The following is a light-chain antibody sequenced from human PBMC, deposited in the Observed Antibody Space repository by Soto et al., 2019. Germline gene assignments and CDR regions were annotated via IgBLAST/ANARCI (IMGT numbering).Light chain of an antibody. CDR2: EVS. CDR3: CSYAGSSTGV. Sequence: QSALTQPASVSGSPGQSITISCTGTSSDVGSYNLVSWYQQQPGKAPKLMIYEVSKRPSGVSNRFSGSKSGNTASLTISGRQAEDEADYYCCSYAGSSTGVFGGGTKLTVL. CDR1: SSDVGSYNL. V-gene: IGLV2-23*02. J-gene: IGLJ3*02.